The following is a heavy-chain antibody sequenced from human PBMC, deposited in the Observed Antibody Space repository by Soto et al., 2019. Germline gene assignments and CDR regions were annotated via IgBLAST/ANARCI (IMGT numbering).Heavy chain of an antibody. V-gene: IGHV3-33*01. CDR1: GFTFSSYG. D-gene: IGHD3-3*01. Sequence: QVQLVESGGGVVQPGRSLRLSCAASGFTFSSYGMHWVRQAPGKGLEWVAVIWYDGSNKYYADSVKGRFTISRDNSKNTLYLQMNSLIAEDTAVYYCARDNVPYYDFWSGYHYWYFDLWGRGTLVTVSS. J-gene: IGHJ2*01. CDR3: ARDNVPYYDFWSGYHYWYFDL. CDR2: IWYDGSNK.